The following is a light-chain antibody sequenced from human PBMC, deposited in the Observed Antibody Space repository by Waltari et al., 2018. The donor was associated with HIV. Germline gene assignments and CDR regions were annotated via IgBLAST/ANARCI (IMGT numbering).Light chain of an antibody. J-gene: IGKJ1*01. CDR2: GAS. CDR1: QSVSSK. CDR3: QQYNNWPPWT. V-gene: IGKV3-15*01. Sequence: EIVMTHSPGTLSVSPGERATLSCRASQSVSSKLAWYQQKPGQAPRLLIYGASTRATGIPGRFSGSGSGTEFTLTISSLQSEDSAVYYCQQYNNWPPWTFGQGTKVEIK.